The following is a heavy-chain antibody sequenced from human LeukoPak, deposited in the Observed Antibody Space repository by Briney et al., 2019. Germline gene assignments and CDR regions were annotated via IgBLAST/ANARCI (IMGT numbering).Heavy chain of an antibody. D-gene: IGHD2-15*01. V-gene: IGHV4-59*08. J-gene: IGHJ5*02. Sequence: NPSETLSLTCTVSGGSISSYYWNWIRQPPGKGLEWIGYIYSSGTTNYNPSLRSRVSMSVDTSKNQFSLKLSSVTAADTAVYYCARHADRYCSGGSCNWFDPWGQGTLVTVSS. CDR3: ARHADRYCSGGSCNWFDP. CDR2: IYSSGTT. CDR1: GGSISSYY.